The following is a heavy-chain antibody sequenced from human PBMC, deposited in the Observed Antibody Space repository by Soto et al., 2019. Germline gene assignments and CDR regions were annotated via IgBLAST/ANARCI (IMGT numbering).Heavy chain of an antibody. CDR1: GFTFSSYW. J-gene: IGHJ5*02. Sequence: VGSLRLSCAASGFTFSSYWMHWVRQAPGKGLVWVSRINSDGSSTSYADSVKGRFTISRDNAKNTLYLQMNSLRAEDTAVYYCARDRLAVAGKGFDPWGQGTLVTVSS. CDR3: ARDRLAVAGKGFDP. CDR2: INSDGSST. V-gene: IGHV3-74*01. D-gene: IGHD6-19*01.